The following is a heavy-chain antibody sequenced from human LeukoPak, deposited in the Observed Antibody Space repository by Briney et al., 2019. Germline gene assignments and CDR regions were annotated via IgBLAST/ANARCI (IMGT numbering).Heavy chain of an antibody. CDR2: IWYDGSNK. D-gene: IGHD4-17*01. J-gene: IGHJ4*02. CDR3: STDTGSKGSDY. CDR1: GFIFSSYG. Sequence: PGWSLSLSCEASGFIFSSYGMHWVRQAPGKGLEWVASIWYDGSNKYYADSVKGRFTISRDNPKNTLYLLMNSLKVEDTAVYYCSTDTGSKGSDYWGQGTLVTVSS. V-gene: IGHV3-33*03.